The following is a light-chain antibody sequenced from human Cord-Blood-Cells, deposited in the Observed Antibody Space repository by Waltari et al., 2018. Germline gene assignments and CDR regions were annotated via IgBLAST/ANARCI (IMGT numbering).Light chain of an antibody. V-gene: IGKV3-20*01. Sequence: EIVLTQSPGTMSLSPGERASQSVSSSYLAWYQQKPGQAPRPLIYVASSRATGIPDSFSGSGSGTDFTLTISRLEPEDFAVYYCQQYGSSSWTFGQGTKVEIK. CDR1: QSVSSSY. CDR3: QQYGSSSWT. CDR2: VAS. J-gene: IGKJ1*01.